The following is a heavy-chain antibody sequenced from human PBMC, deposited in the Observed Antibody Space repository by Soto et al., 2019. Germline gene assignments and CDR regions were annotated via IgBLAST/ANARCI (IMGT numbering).Heavy chain of an antibody. CDR2: INHVGST. J-gene: IGHJ4*02. D-gene: IGHD2-15*01. CDR3: ERQDSNGYFDY. CDR1: VGSFSGYY. Sequence: QVQLQQWGAGRLKPSETLSLTCAVYVGSFSGYYWTWIRQPPGKGLEWIGEINHVGSTNYNPSLKFRVPISEDQSKNQFSLNLTVNSSDAADYFCERQDSNGYFDYWSQGTRVTISS. V-gene: IGHV4-34*01.